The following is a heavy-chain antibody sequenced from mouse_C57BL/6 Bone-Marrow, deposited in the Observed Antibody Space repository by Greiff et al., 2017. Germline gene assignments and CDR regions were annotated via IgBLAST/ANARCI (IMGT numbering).Heavy chain of an antibody. J-gene: IGHJ3*01. D-gene: IGHD2-4*01. V-gene: IGHV1-64*01. Sequence: QVQLQQPGAELVKPGASVKLSCKASGYTFTSYWMHWVKQRPGQGLEWIGLIHPSSGSTNYNEKFKSKATLTVDKSSSTAYMQLSSLTSEDSAVDYCALSYYDCDGPVAYWGQGTLVTVSA. CDR2: IHPSSGST. CDR1: GYTFTSYW. CDR3: ALSYYDCDGPVAY.